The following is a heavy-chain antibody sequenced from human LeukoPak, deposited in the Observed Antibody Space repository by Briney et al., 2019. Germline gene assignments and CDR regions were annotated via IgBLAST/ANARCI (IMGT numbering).Heavy chain of an antibody. CDR2: IIPIFGTA. CDR3: ASPSFTCSGGSCPYDY. Sequence: TVKVSCKASGYTFTSYYMHWVRQAPGQGLEWMGRIIPIFGTANYAQKFQGRVTITTDESTSTAYMELSSLRSEDTAVYYCASPSFTCSGGSCPYDYWGQGTLVTVSS. CDR1: GYTFTSYY. J-gene: IGHJ4*02. D-gene: IGHD2-15*01. V-gene: IGHV1-69*05.